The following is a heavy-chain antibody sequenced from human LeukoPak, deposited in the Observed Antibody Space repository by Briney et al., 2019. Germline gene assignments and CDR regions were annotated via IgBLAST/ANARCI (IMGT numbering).Heavy chain of an antibody. CDR1: GFTFSSYW. Sequence: GGSLRLSCAASGFTFSSYWMHWVRQAPGKGLVWVSRIDTDGSNTAYADSVKGRFTISRDNAKNTLYLQMNSLRAEDTAVYYCTRGGTTLDYWGQGTLVTVSS. V-gene: IGHV3-74*01. CDR2: IDTDGSNT. D-gene: IGHD1-7*01. CDR3: TRGGTTLDY. J-gene: IGHJ4*02.